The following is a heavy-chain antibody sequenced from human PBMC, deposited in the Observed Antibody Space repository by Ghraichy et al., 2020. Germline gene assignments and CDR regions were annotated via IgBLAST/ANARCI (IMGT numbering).Heavy chain of an antibody. J-gene: IGHJ4*02. CDR3: AKALIDGYNREVY. CDR2: IKHDGSDK. CDR1: GFGFSNYW. D-gene: IGHD5-24*01. V-gene: IGHV3-7*01. Sequence: GESLNISCVGSGFGFSNYWMSWVRQAPGKGLEWVANIKHDGSDKYYVDSVRGRFAISRDNAKNSLYLQMNSLRLDDTAVYYCAKALIDGYNREVYWGQGTLVTVSS.